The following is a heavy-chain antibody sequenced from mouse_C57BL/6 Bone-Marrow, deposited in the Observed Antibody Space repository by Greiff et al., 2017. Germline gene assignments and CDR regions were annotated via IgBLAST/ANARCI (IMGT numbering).Heavy chain of an antibody. CDR1: GYTFTSYW. J-gene: IGHJ4*01. V-gene: IGHV1-64*01. CDR3: ARPYYDYYAMDY. D-gene: IGHD1-1*02. CDR2: IHPNSGST. Sequence: VQLQQSGAELVKPGASVKLSCKASGYTFTSYWMHWVKQRPGQGLEWIGMIHPNSGSTNYNEKFKSKATLTVDKSSSTAYMQLSSLTSEDSAVYYCARPYYDYYAMDYWGQGTSVTVSS.